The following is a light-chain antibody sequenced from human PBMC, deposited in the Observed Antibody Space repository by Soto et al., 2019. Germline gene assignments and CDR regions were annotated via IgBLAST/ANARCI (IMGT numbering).Light chain of an antibody. CDR3: QKYISAPRT. CDR2: AAA. V-gene: IGKV1-39*01. CDR1: QTIRSD. J-gene: IGKJ1*01. Sequence: IQITQNPSSLSASVGDRVTITCLASQTIRSDLNWYQQKPGKAPKLLIYAAASLQSEVASRFSGSGPGTDFTLTISSLQNEDGATYYCQKYISAPRTFGQGTKVDTK.